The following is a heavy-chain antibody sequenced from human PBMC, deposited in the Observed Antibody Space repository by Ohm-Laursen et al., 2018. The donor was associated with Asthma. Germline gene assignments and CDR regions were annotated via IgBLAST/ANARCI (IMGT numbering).Heavy chain of an antibody. CDR3: ASARSRYYYDSSGYY. CDR2: ISYDGSNK. CDR1: GFTFSSYG. V-gene: IGHV3-30*03. D-gene: IGHD3-22*01. Sequence: SLRLSCAASGFTFSSYGMHWVRQAPGKGLEWVAVISYDGSNKYYADSVKGRFTISRDNPKNTLYLQMNSLRAEDTAVYYCASARSRYYYDSSGYYWGQGTLVTVSS. J-gene: IGHJ4*02.